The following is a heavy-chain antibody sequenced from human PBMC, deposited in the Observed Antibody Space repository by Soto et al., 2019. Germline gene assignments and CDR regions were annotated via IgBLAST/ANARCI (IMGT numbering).Heavy chain of an antibody. V-gene: IGHV1-8*01. CDR3: ARLITIFGVVMSQNYGMDV. J-gene: IGHJ6*02. CDR1: GYTFTSYD. CDR2: MNPNSGNT. D-gene: IGHD3-3*01. Sequence: ASVKVSCKASGYTFTSYDINWVRQATGQGLEWMGWMNPNSGNTGYAQKFQGRVTMTRNTSISTAYMELSSLRSEDTAVYYCARLITIFGVVMSQNYGMDVWGQGTTVT.